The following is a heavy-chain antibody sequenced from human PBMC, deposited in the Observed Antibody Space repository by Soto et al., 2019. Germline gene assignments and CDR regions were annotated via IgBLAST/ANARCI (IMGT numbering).Heavy chain of an antibody. CDR2: ISSASASI. J-gene: IGHJ4*02. CDR1: GFSFDSFS. D-gene: IGHD6-13*01. CDR3: AKMPGGSSWQPLDH. V-gene: IGHV3-48*01. Sequence: EVQLVESGGGLVQPGGSLRLSCAASGFSFDSFSMSWVRQAPGKGLVWVSYISSASASILYADSVKGRFTISRDNAASPLSLQMISVSVEAPAAYFCAKMPGGSSWQPLDHWGQGTLVTVSS.